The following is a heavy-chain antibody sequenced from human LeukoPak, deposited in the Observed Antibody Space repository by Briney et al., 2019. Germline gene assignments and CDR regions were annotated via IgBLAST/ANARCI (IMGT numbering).Heavy chain of an antibody. J-gene: IGHJ4*02. D-gene: IGHD6-19*01. CDR1: GFTFSSYR. V-gene: IGHV3-21*01. CDR3: ARVGTSSSGWQFDY. Sequence: PGGSLRLSCAASGFTFSSYRMNWVRQAPGKGLEWVSSISSSSSYIYYADSVKGRFTISRDNAKNLLYLQMNSLRAEDTAVYYCARVGTSSSGWQFDYWGQGTLVTVSS. CDR2: ISSSSSYI.